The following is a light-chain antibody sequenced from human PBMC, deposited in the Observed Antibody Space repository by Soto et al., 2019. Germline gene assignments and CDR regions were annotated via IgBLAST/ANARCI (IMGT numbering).Light chain of an antibody. Sequence: ETVLTQSPATLSLSPGERATLSCRASQSVSTYFAWYQQKPGQAPRLLIYDASNRATGIPARFSGSGSGTDFTLTISSLEPEDFAVYYCQQRGNWPITFGQGTRLEIK. V-gene: IGKV3-11*01. CDR1: QSVSTY. CDR2: DAS. J-gene: IGKJ5*01. CDR3: QQRGNWPIT.